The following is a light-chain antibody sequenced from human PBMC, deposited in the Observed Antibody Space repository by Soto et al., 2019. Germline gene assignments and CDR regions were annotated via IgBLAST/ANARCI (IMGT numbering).Light chain of an antibody. Sequence: EVVMTQSPATLSVSPGERATLSCRASQSVRTKLAWYQQKPGQAPGLLIYGASTRATGVPARFSGSGSGTEFTLTISSLQSEDFAVYYCQQYNDWPPITFGQGTRLEIK. J-gene: IGKJ5*01. V-gene: IGKV3-15*01. CDR1: QSVRTK. CDR2: GAS. CDR3: QQYNDWPPIT.